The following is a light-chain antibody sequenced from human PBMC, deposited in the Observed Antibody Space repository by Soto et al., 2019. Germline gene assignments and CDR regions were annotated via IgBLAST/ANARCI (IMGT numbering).Light chain of an antibody. CDR1: SSTVGGFNV. V-gene: IGLV2-23*01. Sequence: QSALTQPASVSGSPGQSITISCTGTSSTVGGFNVVSWYQQHPGKAPKVIIYEGIKRPSGVSNRFSGSNSGSTASLTISGLQAEGEADYYCCSYAGATTYVFGTGTKVTLL. CDR3: CSYAGATTYV. J-gene: IGLJ1*01. CDR2: EGI.